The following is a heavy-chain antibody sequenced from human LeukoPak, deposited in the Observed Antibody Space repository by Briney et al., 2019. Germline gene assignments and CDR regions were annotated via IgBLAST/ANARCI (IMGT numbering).Heavy chain of an antibody. CDR2: IYYSGST. D-gene: IGHD3/OR15-3a*01. J-gene: IGHJ3*02. CDR1: GGSISSGGYY. CDR3: AREVPGRYDLGAFGI. Sequence: SETLSLTCTVSGGSISSGGYYWSWIRQHPGKGLEWIGYIYYSGSTYYNPSLKSRVTISVDTSKNQFSLKLSSVTAADTAVYYCAREVPGRYDLGAFGIWGQGTMVTVSS. V-gene: IGHV4-31*03.